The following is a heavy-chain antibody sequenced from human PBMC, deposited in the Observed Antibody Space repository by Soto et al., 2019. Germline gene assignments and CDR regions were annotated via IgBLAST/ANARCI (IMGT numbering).Heavy chain of an antibody. CDR1: GFTVSNNY. V-gene: IGHV3-66*01. CDR2: IFSDGRT. Sequence: EVQVVESGGGLVQPGGSLRLSCAASGFTVSNNYMSWVRQAPGKGLEWISVIFSDGRTYYADSVKGRFTISRDHSEITLHLQINSLKAEDPAVYYCARDPFQVFGYWGQGTRVTVSS. J-gene: IGHJ4*02. CDR3: ARDPFQVFGY.